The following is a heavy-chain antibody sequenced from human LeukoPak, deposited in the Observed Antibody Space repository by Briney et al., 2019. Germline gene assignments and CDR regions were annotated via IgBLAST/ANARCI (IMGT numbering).Heavy chain of an antibody. V-gene: IGHV3-49*04. CDR1: GFTFGDYA. D-gene: IGHD6-19*01. CDR2: IRSKAYGGTT. Sequence: GGSLRLSCTASGFTFGDYAMGWVRQAPGKGLEWVGFIRSKAYGGTTEYAASVKGRFTISRDDSKSVAYLQMNSLKTEDTAVYYCTRSAGYSSGWYHDYWGQGTLVTVSS. CDR3: TRSAGYSSGWYHDY. J-gene: IGHJ4*02.